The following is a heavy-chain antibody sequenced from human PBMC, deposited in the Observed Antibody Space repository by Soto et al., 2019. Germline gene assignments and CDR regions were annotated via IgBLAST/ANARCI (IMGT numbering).Heavy chain of an antibody. CDR2: IYHSGNT. CDR1: SGSISSGIW. CDR3: ASSAYAYSSSWYDY. Sequence: SETLSLTCTVSSGSISSGIWWNWVRQPPGKGLEWIGEIYHSGNTNYNPSLKSRLTMSVDASKNQFSLSLCSVTAADTAVYYCASSAYAYSSSWYDYWGQGTLVAVSS. J-gene: IGHJ4*02. V-gene: IGHV4-4*02. D-gene: IGHD6-13*01.